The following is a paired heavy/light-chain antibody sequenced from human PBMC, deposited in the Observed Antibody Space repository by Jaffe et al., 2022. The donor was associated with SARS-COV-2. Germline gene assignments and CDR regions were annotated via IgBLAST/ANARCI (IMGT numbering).Heavy chain of an antibody. J-gene: IGHJ5*02. CDR2: INTNTGSP. CDR1: GYAFTTYA. CDR3: ARISQEGNWFGP. V-gene: IGHV7-4-1*02. Sequence: QVQLVQSGSEFKKPGASVRVSCKASGYAFTTYAINWVRQAPGQGLEWLGWINTNTGSPTYAQDTGRFVLSLDTSASTAHLQINILKSEDTALYYCARISQEGNWFGPWGQGTLVTVSS.
Light chain of an antibody. V-gene: IGKV4-1*01. CDR3: QQYFGIPPT. J-gene: IGKJ1*01. CDR2: WAS. Sequence: DIVMTQSPDSLAVSLGERATINCKSSQSIFYSSNDKNYLAWYQHKPGQPPKLLIYWASTRESGVPDRFSGSGSGTDFTLTISSLQAEDVATYYCQQYFGIPPTFGQGTKVEIK. CDR1: QSIFYSSNDKNY.